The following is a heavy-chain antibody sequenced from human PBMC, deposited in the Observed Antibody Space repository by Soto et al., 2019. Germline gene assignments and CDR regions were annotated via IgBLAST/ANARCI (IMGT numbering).Heavy chain of an antibody. V-gene: IGHV4-30-4*01. J-gene: IGHJ4*02. CDR2: IYSSGST. CDR3: ARGGGYDY. CDR1: GVSISSGDDY. D-gene: IGHD3-22*01. Sequence: PSEILSLTCIVSGVSISSGDDYWSWIRQPPGKGLEWIGYIYSSGSTYSNPSLRSRATISADTSKNQFSLKLTSVTAADTAVYYCARGGGYDYWGQGALVTVSS.